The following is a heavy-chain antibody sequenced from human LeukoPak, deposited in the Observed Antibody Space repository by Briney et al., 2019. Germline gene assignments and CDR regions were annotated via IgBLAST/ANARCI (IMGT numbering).Heavy chain of an antibody. Sequence: PSETLSLTCAVYGGSFSGYYWSWIRQPPGKGLEWIGEINHSGSTNYNPSLKSRVTISVDTSKNQFSLKLSSVTAADTAVYYCASAFYDYIWGRYRFSPITYFDYWGQGTLVTVSS. V-gene: IGHV4-34*01. CDR1: GGSFSGYY. CDR2: INHSGST. D-gene: IGHD3-16*02. CDR3: ASAFYDYIWGRYRFSPITYFDY. J-gene: IGHJ4*02.